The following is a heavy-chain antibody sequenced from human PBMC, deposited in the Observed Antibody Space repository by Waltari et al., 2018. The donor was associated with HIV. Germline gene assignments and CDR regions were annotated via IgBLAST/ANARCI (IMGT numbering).Heavy chain of an antibody. CDR1: GFTFSNAW. D-gene: IGHD4-17*01. V-gene: IGHV3-15*01. Sequence: EVQLVESGGGLVKPGGSLRLSCAASGFTFSNAWMRWVRQAPGKVLAWVGRTKSKSDSGTTYAAHVKGRFIISRNDSKNMLYLQMKSLKTEDTAVYYCRTSSDYGDPPVDYWGKGPLVTVSS. CDR3: RTSSDYGDPPVDY. CDR2: TKSKSDSGTT. J-gene: IGHJ4*02.